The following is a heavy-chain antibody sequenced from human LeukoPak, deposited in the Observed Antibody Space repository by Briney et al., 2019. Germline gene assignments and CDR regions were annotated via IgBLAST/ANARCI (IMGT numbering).Heavy chain of an antibody. Sequence: GGSLRLSCTGSGFSFYSYAMSWVRQAPGKGLEWVTSINRGGYTYHADPMKGRVTISRDNSKNTIYLQMDSPRVEDTALYYCAKEGDYGGNSGMPCYWGQGALVTVSS. J-gene: IGHJ4*02. CDR3: AKEGDYGGNSGMPCY. D-gene: IGHD4-23*01. V-gene: IGHV3-23*01. CDR1: GFSFYSYA. CDR2: INRGGYT.